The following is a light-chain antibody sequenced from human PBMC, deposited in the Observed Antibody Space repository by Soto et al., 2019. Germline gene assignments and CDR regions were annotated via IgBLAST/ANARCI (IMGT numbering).Light chain of an antibody. Sequence: DIQMTQSPSSLSASVGDIVTITFRASQSISRNLNWYQQKQGKAPKLLIYAASSLQSGVPSRFSGSGSGTDFTLTISSLQPEDFATYYCQQSYNTPPTFGQGTKVDIK. V-gene: IGKV1-39*01. CDR3: QQSYNTPPT. CDR1: QSISRN. J-gene: IGKJ1*01. CDR2: AAS.